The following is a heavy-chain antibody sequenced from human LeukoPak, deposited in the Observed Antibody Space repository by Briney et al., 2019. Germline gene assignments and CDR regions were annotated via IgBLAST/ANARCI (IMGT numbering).Heavy chain of an antibody. Sequence: GGSLRLSCAASGFTFSTYWMHWVRQIPGKGLVWLSRIHYDGTHTTYVDSVRGRFTISRDNTKSTLYLQMNSLRADDTAVYYCARGAEGHNYGELDSWGQGTLVTVSS. CDR3: ARGAEGHNYGELDS. D-gene: IGHD5-18*01. J-gene: IGHJ5*01. CDR2: IHYDGTHT. V-gene: IGHV3-74*01. CDR1: GFTFSTYW.